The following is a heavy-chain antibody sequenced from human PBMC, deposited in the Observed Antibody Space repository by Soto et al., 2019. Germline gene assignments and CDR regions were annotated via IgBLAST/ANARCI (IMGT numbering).Heavy chain of an antibody. CDR1: GFSFSSHA. D-gene: IGHD6-13*01. Sequence: PGGSLRLSCAASGFSFSSHAMHWVRQAPGKGLEWVAGISYDGVSKYYTGSVKGRFTIARDNSRNALYLQLNSLSSGDTAIYYCASEQQSRRVGDYWGLGTLVTVSS. J-gene: IGHJ4*02. CDR2: ISYDGVSK. CDR3: ASEQQSRRVGDY. V-gene: IGHV3-30-3*01.